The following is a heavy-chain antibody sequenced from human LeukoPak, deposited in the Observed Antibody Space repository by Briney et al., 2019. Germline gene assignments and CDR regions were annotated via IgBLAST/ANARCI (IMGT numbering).Heavy chain of an antibody. J-gene: IGHJ4*02. Sequence: GGSLRLSCAASGFTFSSYSLNWVRQAPGRGLEWVSYISGGSSTIFYADSVKGRFTISRDNAKNSLYLQMNSLRDEDTAVYYCAITGGSSSWYTDSWGQGTLVTVSS. V-gene: IGHV3-48*02. CDR2: ISGGSSTI. CDR1: GFTFSSYS. D-gene: IGHD6-13*01. CDR3: AITGGSSSWYTDS.